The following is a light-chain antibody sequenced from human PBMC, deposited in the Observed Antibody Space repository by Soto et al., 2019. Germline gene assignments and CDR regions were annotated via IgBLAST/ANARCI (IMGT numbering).Light chain of an antibody. CDR1: SSDVGGYNY. CDR3: SSYAGSNDVI. V-gene: IGLV2-8*01. Sequence: QSALTQPRSVSGSPGQSVTISCTGTSSDVGGYNYVSWYQHHPGKAPKVMVHEVSNRPSGVPDRFSGSKSGNTASLTVSGLQADDEADYYCSSYAGSNDVIFGGGTKVTVL. CDR2: EVS. J-gene: IGLJ2*01.